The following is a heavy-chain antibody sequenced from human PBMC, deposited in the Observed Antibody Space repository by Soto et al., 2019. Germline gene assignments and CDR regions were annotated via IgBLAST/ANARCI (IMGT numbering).Heavy chain of an antibody. V-gene: IGHV3-30-3*01. J-gene: IGHJ4*02. CDR3: ARDLEQWLVRYYFDY. D-gene: IGHD6-19*01. CDR2: ISYDGSNK. Sequence: ATGKGLEWVAVISYDGSNKYYADSVKGRFTISRDNSKNTLYLQMNSLRAEDTAVYYCARDLEQWLVRYYFDYWGQGTLVTVSS.